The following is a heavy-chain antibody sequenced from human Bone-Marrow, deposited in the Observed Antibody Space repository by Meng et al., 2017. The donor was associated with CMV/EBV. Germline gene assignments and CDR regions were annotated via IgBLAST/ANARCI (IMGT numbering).Heavy chain of an antibody. CDR3: ARGYSYGYSWYFDY. Sequence: ASVKVSCKASGYTFTGYYIHWVRQAPGQGLEWMGWINPNSGGTSYAQKFQGRVTMTRDTSISTAYMELSSLRSDDTAVYYCARGYSYGYSWYFDYWGQGALVTFYS. D-gene: IGHD5-18*01. V-gene: IGHV1-2*02. CDR1: GYTFTGYY. CDR2: INPNSGGT. J-gene: IGHJ4*02.